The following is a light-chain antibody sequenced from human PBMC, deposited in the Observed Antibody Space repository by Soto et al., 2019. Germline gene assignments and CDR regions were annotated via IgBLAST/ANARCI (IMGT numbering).Light chain of an antibody. CDR3: SSYTSSSTLVV. CDR1: SSDVGAYNY. CDR2: EVS. Sequence: QSALTQPASVSGSPGQSITISCTGTSSDVGAYNYVSWYQQHPGKAPKLMIYEVSNRPSGVSNRFSVSKSGNTASLTVSGLQAEDEADYYCSSYTSSSTLVVFGVGTKLTVL. J-gene: IGLJ2*01. V-gene: IGLV2-14*01.